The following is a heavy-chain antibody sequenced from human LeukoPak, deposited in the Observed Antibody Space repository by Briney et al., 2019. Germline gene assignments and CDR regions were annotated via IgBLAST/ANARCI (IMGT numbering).Heavy chain of an antibody. V-gene: IGHV3-53*01. CDR1: GFTFSSYS. J-gene: IGHJ4*02. CDR3: TRDPTAVADRGDY. CDR2: ICSDGRT. D-gene: IGHD6-19*01. Sequence: GGSLRLSCAASGFTFSSYSMNWVRQAPGKGLELVSSICSDGRTYYADSVKGRFTISRDNFKNSVYLQMNSLRAEDTAVYYCTRDPTAVADRGDYWGQGTLVTVSS.